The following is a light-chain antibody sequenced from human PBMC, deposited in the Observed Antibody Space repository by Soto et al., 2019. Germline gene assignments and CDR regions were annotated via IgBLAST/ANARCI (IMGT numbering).Light chain of an antibody. CDR2: AAS. V-gene: IGKV3-20*01. CDR3: QQYGSSPWT. Sequence: VWTQSPGTLSLSPGERATLSCRSSQSVGSTYLVWHQQKPGQAPRLLIYAASRRATGIPDRFSGSGSGTDFTLTISRLEPEDFAVYYCQQYGSSPWTFGQGTKVDNK. J-gene: IGKJ1*01. CDR1: QSVGSTY.